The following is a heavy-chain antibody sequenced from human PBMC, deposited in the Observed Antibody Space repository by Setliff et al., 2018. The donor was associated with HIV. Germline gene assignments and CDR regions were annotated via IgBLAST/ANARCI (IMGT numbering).Heavy chain of an antibody. CDR1: GGSVRGYY. Sequence: PSETLSLTCSVYGGSVRGYYWAWIRQPPGRGLEWIGEINHSGSTSYNPSLKSRVSMSVDTSKNQFSLKLSSVTAADTAIFYCARATTGYSSIWYRNGLTYYYYMDVWGKGTKVTVS. CDR2: INHSGST. J-gene: IGHJ6*03. CDR3: ARATTGYSSIWYRNGLTYYYYMDV. V-gene: IGHV4-34*01. D-gene: IGHD6-13*01.